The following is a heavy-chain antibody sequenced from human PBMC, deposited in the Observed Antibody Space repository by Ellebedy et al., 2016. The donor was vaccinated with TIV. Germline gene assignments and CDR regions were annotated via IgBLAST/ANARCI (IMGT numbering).Heavy chain of an antibody. CDR1: GYTFTSYG. V-gene: IGHV1-18*04. CDR2: ISAYNGNT. CDR3: ARQWLGGEIDY. Sequence: ASVKVSXXASGYTFTSYGISWVRQAPGQGLEWMGWISAYNGNTNYAQKLQGRATMTTDTSTSTAYMELRSLRSDDTAVYYCARQWLGGEIDYWGQGTLVTVSS. J-gene: IGHJ4*02. D-gene: IGHD6-19*01.